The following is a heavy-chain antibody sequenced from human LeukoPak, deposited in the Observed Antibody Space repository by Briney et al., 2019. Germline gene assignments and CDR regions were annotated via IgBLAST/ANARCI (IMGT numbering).Heavy chain of an antibody. D-gene: IGHD3-22*01. CDR1: GYTFTSYG. Sequence: ASVKVSCKASGYTFTSYGISWVRQAPGQGLEWMGWISAYNGNTNYAQELQGRVTMTTDTSTSTAYMELRSLRSDDTAVYYCARESYYDSSGSNWFDPWGQGTLVTVSS. CDR2: ISAYNGNT. V-gene: IGHV1-18*01. CDR3: ARESYYDSSGSNWFDP. J-gene: IGHJ5*02.